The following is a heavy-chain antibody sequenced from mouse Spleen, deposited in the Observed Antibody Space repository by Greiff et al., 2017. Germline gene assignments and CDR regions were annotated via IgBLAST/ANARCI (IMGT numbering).Heavy chain of an antibody. V-gene: IGHV5-6*01. D-gene: IGHD2-1*01. CDR1: GFTFSSYG. CDR2: ISSGGSYT. J-gene: IGHJ4*01. Sequence: EVKLMESGGDLVKPGGSLKLSCAASGFTFSSYGMSWVRQTPDKRLEWVATISSGGSYTYYPDSVKGRFTISRDNAKNTLYLQMSSLKSEDTAMYYCARGDGNYLPLAMDYWGQGTSVTVSS. CDR3: ARGDGNYLPLAMDY.